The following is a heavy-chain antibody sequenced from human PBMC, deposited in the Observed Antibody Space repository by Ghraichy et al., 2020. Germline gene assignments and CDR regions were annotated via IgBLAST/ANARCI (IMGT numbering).Heavy chain of an antibody. CDR2: IKQDGSEK. V-gene: IGHV3-7*01. J-gene: IGHJ4*02. Sequence: LSLTCAASGFTFSSYWMSWVRQAPGKGLEWVANIKQDGSEKYYVDSVKGRFTISRDNAKNSLYLQMNSLRAEDTAVYYCARAATVFPFDYWGQGTLVTVSS. D-gene: IGHD2-15*01. CDR3: ARAATVFPFDY. CDR1: GFTFSSYW.